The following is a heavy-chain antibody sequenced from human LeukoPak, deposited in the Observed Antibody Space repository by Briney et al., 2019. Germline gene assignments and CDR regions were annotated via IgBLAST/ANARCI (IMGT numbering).Heavy chain of an antibody. J-gene: IGHJ6*02. D-gene: IGHD4-17*01. CDR3: ARHVSYYGDYDYYYGMDV. V-gene: IGHV4-59*08. CDR2: IYYSGST. Sequence: SETLSLTCTVSGGSISSYYWSWIRQPPGKGLEWIGYIYYSGSTNYNPSLKSRVTIPVDTSKNQFSLKLSSVTAADTAVYYCARHVSYYGDYDYYYGMDVWGQGTTVTVSS. CDR1: GGSISSYY.